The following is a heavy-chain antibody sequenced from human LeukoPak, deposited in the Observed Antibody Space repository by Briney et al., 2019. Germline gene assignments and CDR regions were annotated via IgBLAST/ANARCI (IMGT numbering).Heavy chain of an antibody. CDR1: GFTFSKYN. CDR3: ARAWDGYSYGYYN. V-gene: IGHV3-48*01. J-gene: IGHJ4*02. D-gene: IGHD5-18*01. Sequence: GGSLRLSCSVSGFTFSKYNMNWVRQAPGKGLEWISYINSGSSLIYYADSVKGRFTISRDNAKNSLYLQMSSLRADDSAVYYCARAWDGYSYGYYNWGQGTLVTVSS. CDR2: INSGSSLI.